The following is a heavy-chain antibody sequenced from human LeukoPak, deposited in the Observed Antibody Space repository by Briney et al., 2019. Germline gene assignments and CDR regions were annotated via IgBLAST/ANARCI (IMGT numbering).Heavy chain of an antibody. CDR2: INPNSGGT. CDR1: GYTFTGYY. CDR3: ARVSLMRELLGLGY. J-gene: IGHJ4*02. V-gene: IGHV1-2*02. D-gene: IGHD1-26*01. Sequence: ASVKVSCKASGYTFTGYYIHWVRQAPGQGLEWMGWINPNSGGTNYAQKFQGRVTMTRDTSISTAYMELSRLRSDDTAVYYCARVSLMRELLGLGYWGQGTLVTVSS.